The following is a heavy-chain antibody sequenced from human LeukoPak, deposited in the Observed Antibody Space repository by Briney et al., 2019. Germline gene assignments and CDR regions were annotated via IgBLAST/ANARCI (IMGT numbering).Heavy chain of an antibody. Sequence: ASVKVSCKASGYTFTSYGISWVRQAPGQGLEWMGWISGYNGNTNYAQRFQGRVTMTTDTSTSTAYMELRSLRSDDTAVYYCARDQDSSGRIDYWGQGTLVTVSS. D-gene: IGHD6-19*01. CDR1: GYTFTSYG. CDR3: ARDQDSSGRIDY. V-gene: IGHV1-18*01. CDR2: ISGYNGNT. J-gene: IGHJ4*02.